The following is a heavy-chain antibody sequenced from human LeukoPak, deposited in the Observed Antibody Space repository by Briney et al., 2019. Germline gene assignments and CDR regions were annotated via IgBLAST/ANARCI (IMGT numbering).Heavy chain of an antibody. CDR1: GGSFSGYY. V-gene: IGHV4-34*01. CDR3: ARGRLIVVVPAASRGKYNWFDP. CDR2: INHSGST. Sequence: SETLSLTCAVYGGSFSGYYWSWIRQPPGKRLEWIGEINHSGSTNYNPSLKSRVTISVDTSKNQFSLKLSSVTAADTAVYYCARGRLIVVVPAASRGKYNWFDPWGQGTLVTVSS. D-gene: IGHD2-2*01. J-gene: IGHJ5*02.